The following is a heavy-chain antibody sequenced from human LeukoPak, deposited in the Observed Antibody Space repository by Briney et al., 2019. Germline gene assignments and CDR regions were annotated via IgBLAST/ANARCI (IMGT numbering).Heavy chain of an antibody. CDR1: GFTFSSYA. Sequence: GGSLRLSCAASGFTFSSYAMSWVRQAPGKGLEWVSVIYSGGSTYYADSVKGRFTISRHNSKNTLYLQMNSLRAEDTAVYYCARETAGRFDYWGQEPWSPSPQ. V-gene: IGHV3-53*04. CDR2: IYSGGST. D-gene: IGHD1-14*01. J-gene: IGHJ4*01. CDR3: ARETAGRFDY.